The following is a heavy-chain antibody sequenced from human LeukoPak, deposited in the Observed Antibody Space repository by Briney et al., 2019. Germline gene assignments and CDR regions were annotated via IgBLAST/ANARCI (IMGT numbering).Heavy chain of an antibody. Sequence: ASVKVSCKASGYTFTSYGISWVRQAPGQGLEWVGWISAYNGNTNYAQKLQGRVTMTTDTSTSTAYMELRSLRSDDTAMYYCARDHYSNYHYHYYGMDVWGQGTTVTVSS. CDR2: ISAYNGNT. CDR3: ARDHYSNYHYHYYGMDV. V-gene: IGHV1-18*01. D-gene: IGHD4-4*01. CDR1: GYTFTSYG. J-gene: IGHJ6*02.